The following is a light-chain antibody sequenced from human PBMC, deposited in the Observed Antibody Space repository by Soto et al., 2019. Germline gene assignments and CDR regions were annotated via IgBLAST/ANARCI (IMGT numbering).Light chain of an antibody. CDR2: KAS. J-gene: IGKJ1*01. CDR3: QHYNSYSEA. Sequence: DIQMTQAPSTLSASVGGRGTITGRASQSISSLLAWFQQKPGKAPEILIYKASSLESGVPSRFSGSGSGTEFTLTISSLQPDDFATYYCQHYNSYSEAFGQGTKVDIK. V-gene: IGKV1-5*03. CDR1: QSISSL.